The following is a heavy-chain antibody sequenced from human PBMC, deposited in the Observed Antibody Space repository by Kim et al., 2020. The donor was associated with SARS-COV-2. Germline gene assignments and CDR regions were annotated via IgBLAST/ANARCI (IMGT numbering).Heavy chain of an antibody. CDR3: ARALYDILTGPDWYFDL. CDR2: IYYSGST. CDR1: GGSISSYY. V-gene: IGHV4-59*01. J-gene: IGHJ2*01. D-gene: IGHD3-9*01. Sequence: SETLSLTCTVSGGSISSYYWSWIRQPPGKGLEWIGYIYYSGSTNYNPSLKSRVTISVDTSKNQFSLKLSSVTAADTAVYYCARALYDILTGPDWYFDLWVRGTLVTVSS.